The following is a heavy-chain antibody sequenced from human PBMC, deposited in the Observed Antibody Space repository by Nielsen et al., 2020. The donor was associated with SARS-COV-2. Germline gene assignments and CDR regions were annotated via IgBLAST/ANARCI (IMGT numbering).Heavy chain of an antibody. CDR3: ARVISPGSGSYRWFDP. CDR1: GYSISSDYY. D-gene: IGHD3-10*01. CDR2: IYHSGST. J-gene: IGHJ5*02. V-gene: IGHV4-38-2*02. Sequence: SETLSLTWTVSGYSISSDYYWGWIRQSPGKGLEWIGNIYHSGSTFYNPSLKSRVIISVDTSKTQFSLKLRSVTAADTAVYYCARVISPGSGSYRWFDPWGQGTLVTVSS.